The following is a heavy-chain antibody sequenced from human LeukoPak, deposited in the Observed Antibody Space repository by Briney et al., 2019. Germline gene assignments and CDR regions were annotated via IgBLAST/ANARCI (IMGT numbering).Heavy chain of an antibody. V-gene: IGHV3-23*01. CDR2: ISGSGGST. D-gene: IGHD4-17*01. J-gene: IGHJ4*02. Sequence: GGSLRLSCAASGFTFSSYAMSWVRQAPGKGLEWVSAISGSGGSTYYADSVKGRFTISRDNSKNTLYLQMNSLRAEDTAVYYCAKGGVRDDYGDFLDYWAREPWSPSPQ. CDR3: AKGGVRDDYGDFLDY. CDR1: GFTFSSYA.